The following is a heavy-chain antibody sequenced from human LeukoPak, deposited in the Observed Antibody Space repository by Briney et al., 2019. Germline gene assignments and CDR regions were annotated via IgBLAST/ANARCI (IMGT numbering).Heavy chain of an antibody. CDR1: GFTFSNFG. D-gene: IGHD6-19*01. J-gene: IGHJ1*01. Sequence: GGSLRLSCAASGFTFSNFGMHWVRQAPGKGLEGVEIISYDGTNNNYADSVKGRFTISRDNSKNTLYLQMNSLRAEDTAVYYCAKERRETVVGTVYFQHWGQGTLVTVSS. V-gene: IGHV3-30*18. CDR3: AKERRETVVGTVYFQH. CDR2: ISYDGTNN.